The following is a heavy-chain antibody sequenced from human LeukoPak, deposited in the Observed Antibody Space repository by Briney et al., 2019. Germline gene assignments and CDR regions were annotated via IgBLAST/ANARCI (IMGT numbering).Heavy chain of an antibody. CDR1: GYTFTNYA. D-gene: IGHD2-15*01. V-gene: IGHV1-18*01. J-gene: IGHJ4*02. CDR3: ARDVGEGFCSGGSCSDY. CDR2: ISAYNGNT. Sequence: ASVKVSCRASGYTFTNYAISWVRQAPGQGLEWMGWISAYNGNTNYAQKLQGRVTMTTDTSTSTVYMELRSLRSDDTAVYYCARDVGEGFCSGGSCSDYLGQGTLVTVSS.